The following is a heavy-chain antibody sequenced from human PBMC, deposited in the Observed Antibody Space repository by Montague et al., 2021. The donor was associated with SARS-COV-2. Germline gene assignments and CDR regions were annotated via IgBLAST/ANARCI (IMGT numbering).Heavy chain of an antibody. D-gene: IGHD3-3*01. CDR2: IYYSGST. Sequence: SETLSLTCTVSGGSISSSSYFWGWIRQPPGKGLEWIGSIYYSGSTYYNPSLKSRVTISVDTSKNQFSLKLCSVTAADTAVFSCARKTSRGLTIFGVVTASYGFDDWGQGTLVTVSS. V-gene: IGHV4-39*01. J-gene: IGHJ4*02. CDR1: GGSISSSSYF. CDR3: ARKTSRGLTIFGVVTASYGFDD.